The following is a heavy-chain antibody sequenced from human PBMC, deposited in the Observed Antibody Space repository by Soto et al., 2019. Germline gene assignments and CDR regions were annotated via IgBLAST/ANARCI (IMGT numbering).Heavy chain of an antibody. V-gene: IGHV4-30-4*01. CDR2: VFSSGAT. CDR3: ARVPSPFDYYYAMDV. CDR1: GDSISSGNKY. D-gene: IGHD3-16*01. J-gene: IGHJ6*02. Sequence: VQLRESGPGLVKPSQTLSLTCTVSGDSISSGNKYWGWIRQPPGKGPGGVGYVFSSGATYYNPSLKGRGSISLDASADQFSLKFASVTDADSAVYYCARVPSPFDYYYAMDVWGQGTTVTVSS.